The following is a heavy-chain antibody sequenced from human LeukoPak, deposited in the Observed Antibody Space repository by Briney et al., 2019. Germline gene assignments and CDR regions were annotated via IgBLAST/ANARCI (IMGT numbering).Heavy chain of an antibody. D-gene: IGHD5-24*01. V-gene: IGHV1-69*05. CDR2: IIPIFGTA. J-gene: IGHJ4*02. CDR3: ASDTGDDYNLLLDY. CDR1: GGTFSSYA. Sequence: GASVKVSCKASGGTFSSYAISWVRQAPGQGLEWMGRIIPIFGTANYAQKFQGRVTITTDESTSTAYMELSSLRSEDTAVYYCASDTGDDYNLLLDYWGQGTLVTVSS.